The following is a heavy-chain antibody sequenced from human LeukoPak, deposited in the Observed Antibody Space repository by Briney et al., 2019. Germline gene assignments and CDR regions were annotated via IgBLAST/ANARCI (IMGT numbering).Heavy chain of an antibody. Sequence: ASVKVSCKASGYTFTSYGISWVRQAPGQGLEWMGWISAYNGNTNYAQKLQGRVTMTTDTSTSTAYMELRSLRSDDTAVYYCARDPPLDTAMVIYYYGMDVWGQGTTVTVSS. V-gene: IGHV1-18*01. CDR1: GYTFTSYG. CDR3: ARDPPLDTAMVIYYYGMDV. J-gene: IGHJ6*02. D-gene: IGHD5-18*01. CDR2: ISAYNGNT.